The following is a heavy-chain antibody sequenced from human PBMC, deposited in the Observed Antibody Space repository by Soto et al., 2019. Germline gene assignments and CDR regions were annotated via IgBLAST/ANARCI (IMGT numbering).Heavy chain of an antibody. J-gene: IGHJ4*02. CDR2: INPNSGGT. Sequence: ASVKVSCKASGYAFTGCYMHWVRQAPGQGLEWMGWINPNSGGTNYAQKFQGWVTMTRDTSISTAYMELSRLRSDDTAVYYCARLNSRACFDYWGQGPLVPVSS. CDR1: GYAFTGCY. CDR3: ARLNSRACFDY. V-gene: IGHV1-2*04. D-gene: IGHD6-19*01.